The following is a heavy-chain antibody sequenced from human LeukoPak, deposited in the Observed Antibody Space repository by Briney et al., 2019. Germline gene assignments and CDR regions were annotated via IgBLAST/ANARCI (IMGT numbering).Heavy chain of an antibody. J-gene: IGHJ4*02. CDR2: IKQDGSEK. CDR1: GFTFSSYW. D-gene: IGHD3-22*01. Sequence: GGSLRLSCAASGFTFSSYWMSWVRQAPGKGLEWVANIKQDGSEKYYVDSVKGGFTISRDNAKNSLYLQMHSLRAEDTAVYYCARDSYPYYDSSGYYYGGLGYWGQGTLVTVSS. CDR3: ARDSYPYYDSSGYYYGGLGY. V-gene: IGHV3-7*01.